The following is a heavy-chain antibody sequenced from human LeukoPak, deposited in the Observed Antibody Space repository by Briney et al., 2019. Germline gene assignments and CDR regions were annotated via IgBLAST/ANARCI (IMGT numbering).Heavy chain of an antibody. Sequence: SETLSLTCAVYGGSFSGYYWSWIRQPPRKGLEWIGEINHSGSTNYNPSLKSRVTISVDTSKNQFSLKLSSVTAADTAVYYCARRLRDAFDIWGQGTIVTVSS. D-gene: IGHD3-10*01. J-gene: IGHJ3*02. CDR2: INHSGST. CDR1: GGSFSGYY. V-gene: IGHV4-34*01. CDR3: ARRLRDAFDI.